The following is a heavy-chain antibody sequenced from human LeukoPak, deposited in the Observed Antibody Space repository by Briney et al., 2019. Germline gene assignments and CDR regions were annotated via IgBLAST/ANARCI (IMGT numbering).Heavy chain of an antibody. D-gene: IGHD3-10*01. J-gene: IGHJ4*02. CDR1: GFTFSSYE. V-gene: IGHV3-48*03. CDR3: ARGEALLWFGELPRGSFDY. CDR2: ISSSGSTI. Sequence: GGSLRLSCAASGFTFSSYEMNWVRQAPGKGLEWVSYISSSGSTIYYADSVKGRFTISRDNAKNSLYLQMNSLRAEDTAVYYCARGEALLWFGELPRGSFDYWGQGTLVTVSS.